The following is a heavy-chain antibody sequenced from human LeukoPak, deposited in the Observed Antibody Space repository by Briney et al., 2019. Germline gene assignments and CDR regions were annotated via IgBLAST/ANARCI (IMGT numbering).Heavy chain of an antibody. V-gene: IGHV1-69*05. CDR1: GGTFSSYA. CDR3: ARKHGRGYSYGYEKYNWFDP. Sequence: ASVKVSCKASGGTFSSYAISWVRQAPAQGLEWMGRIIPIFGTANYAQKFQGRVTITTDESTSTAYMELSSLRSEDTAVYYCARKHGRGYSYGYEKYNWFDPWGQGTLVTVSS. J-gene: IGHJ5*02. D-gene: IGHD5-18*01. CDR2: IIPIFGTA.